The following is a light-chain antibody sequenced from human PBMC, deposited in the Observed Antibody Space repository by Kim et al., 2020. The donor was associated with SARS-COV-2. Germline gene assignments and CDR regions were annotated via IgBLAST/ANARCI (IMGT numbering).Light chain of an antibody. V-gene: IGLV6-57*01. J-gene: IGLJ2*01. CDR3: QSYDGIVV. Sequence: TITISCTRSRGSCARNYVLWYQQPPARPPTTIIYEDNLRPAAGPARLSGSIDSSANAASLTLSRQETEDGAYYFCQSYDGIVVFGGGTQVTVL. CDR2: EDN. CDR1: RGSCARNY.